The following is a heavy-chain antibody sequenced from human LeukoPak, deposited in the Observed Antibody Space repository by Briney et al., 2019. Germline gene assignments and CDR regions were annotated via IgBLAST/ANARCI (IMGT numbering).Heavy chain of an antibody. CDR1: AGSISSRPYY. J-gene: IGHJ4*02. CDR2: MYYTGST. CDR3: ARGQDYYDSSGYSSNFDY. D-gene: IGHD3-22*01. V-gene: IGHV4-39*01. Sequence: PSETLSLTCTVSAGSISSRPYYWGWVRQPPGKGLEWIGTMYYTGSTYYNPSLKSRVTISGDTSKNQFSLKLTSVTAADTAVYYCARGQDYYDSSGYSSNFDYWGQGTLVTVSS.